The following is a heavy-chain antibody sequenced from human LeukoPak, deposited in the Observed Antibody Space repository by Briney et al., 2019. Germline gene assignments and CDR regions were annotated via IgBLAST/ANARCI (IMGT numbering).Heavy chain of an antibody. J-gene: IGHJ4*02. D-gene: IGHD4-17*01. Sequence: GGSLRLSCAASGFTFSDYAMSWVRQALGKGLKWVSVISGSGGSTYNADSVKGRFTISRDNSKNILYLQMNSLRAEDTAVYYCAKSVVSAVTTNPYFDFWGQGALVTVSS. CDR3: AKSVVSAVTTNPYFDF. CDR2: ISGSGGST. CDR1: GFTFSDYA. V-gene: IGHV3-23*01.